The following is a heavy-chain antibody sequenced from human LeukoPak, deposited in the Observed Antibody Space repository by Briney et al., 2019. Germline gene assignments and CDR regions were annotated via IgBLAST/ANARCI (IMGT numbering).Heavy chain of an antibody. CDR1: GGSISSSSYY. Sequence: PSETLSLTCTVSGGSISSSSYYWGWIRQPPGKGLEWIGSIYYSGSTYYNPSLKSRVTISVDTSKNQFSLKLSSVTAADTAVYYCARLLPESRDYWGQGTLVTVSS. CDR3: ARLLPESRDY. CDR2: IYYSGST. V-gene: IGHV4-39*07. D-gene: IGHD2-2*01. J-gene: IGHJ4*02.